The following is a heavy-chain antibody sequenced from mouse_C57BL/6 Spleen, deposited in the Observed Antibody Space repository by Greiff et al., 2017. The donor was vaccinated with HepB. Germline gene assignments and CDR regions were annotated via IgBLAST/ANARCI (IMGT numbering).Heavy chain of an antibody. Sequence: EVQLVESGGGLVKPGGSLKLSCAASGFTFSSYTMSWVRQTPEKRLEWVATISGGGGNTYYPDSVKGRFTISRDNAKNTRYLLRSSLRSEDTALYYCARQGSATVVAHWYFDVWGTGTAVTVSS. CDR1: GFTFSSYT. D-gene: IGHD1-1*01. CDR2: ISGGGGNT. J-gene: IGHJ1*03. V-gene: IGHV5-9*01. CDR3: ARQGSATVVAHWYFDV.